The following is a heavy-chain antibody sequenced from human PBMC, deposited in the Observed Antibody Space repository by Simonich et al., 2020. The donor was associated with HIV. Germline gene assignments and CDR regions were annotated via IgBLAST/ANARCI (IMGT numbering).Heavy chain of an antibody. D-gene: IGHD6-13*01. CDR1: GYTFSNYG. CDR3: ARDDKGGQQLVGI. CDR2: IRVKNGDT. J-gene: IGHJ4*02. V-gene: IGHV1-18*01. Sequence: QVQLVQSGPEVKKPGDSVKVSCKASGYTFSNYGISWERKAPGQGLEWMGWIRVKNGDTKYAQKIQDRFTISTDTTTSTAYMELRSLRADDTAVYYCARDDKGGQQLVGIWGQGTLVTVSS.